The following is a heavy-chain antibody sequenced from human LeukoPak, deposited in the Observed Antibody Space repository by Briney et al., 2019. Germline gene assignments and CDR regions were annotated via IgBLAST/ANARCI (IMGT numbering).Heavy chain of an antibody. Sequence: GGSLRLSCAASGFTFSIYSMNWVRQAPGKGLEWVSSISSSSSYIYYADSVKGRFTISRDNAKNSLYLQMNSLRAEDTAVYYCAGGSGTTVTYDAFDIWGQGTMVTVSS. V-gene: IGHV3-21*01. CDR1: GFTFSIYS. J-gene: IGHJ3*02. CDR2: ISSSSSYI. D-gene: IGHD4-17*01. CDR3: AGGSGTTVTYDAFDI.